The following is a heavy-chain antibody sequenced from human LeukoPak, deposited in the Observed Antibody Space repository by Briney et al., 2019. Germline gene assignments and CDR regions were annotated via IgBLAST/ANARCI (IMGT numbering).Heavy chain of an antibody. Sequence: GASVKVPCKASGYTFTSYGISWVRQAPGQGLEWMGWISAYNGNTNYAQKLQGRVTMTTDTSTSTAYMELRSLRSDDTAVYYCARFRTDYDILTGPYYFDYWGQGTLVTVSS. CDR3: ARFRTDYDILTGPYYFDY. D-gene: IGHD3-9*01. J-gene: IGHJ4*02. CDR1: GYTFTSYG. V-gene: IGHV1-18*01. CDR2: ISAYNGNT.